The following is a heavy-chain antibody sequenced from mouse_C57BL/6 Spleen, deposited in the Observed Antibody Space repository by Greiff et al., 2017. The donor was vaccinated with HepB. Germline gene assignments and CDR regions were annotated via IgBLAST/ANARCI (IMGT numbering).Heavy chain of an antibody. CDR1: GFSLTSYA. CDR3: ARNPHYYGSSYGYFDV. J-gene: IGHJ1*03. CDR2: IWTGGGS. V-gene: IGHV2-9-1*01. Sequence: QVQLKQSGPGLVAPSQSLSITCTVSGFSLTSYAISWVRQPPGKGLEWLGVIWTGGGSNYNSALNSRLSISKDNSKSQVFLKMNSLQTDDTARYYCARNPHYYGSSYGYFDVWGTGTTVTVSS. D-gene: IGHD1-1*01.